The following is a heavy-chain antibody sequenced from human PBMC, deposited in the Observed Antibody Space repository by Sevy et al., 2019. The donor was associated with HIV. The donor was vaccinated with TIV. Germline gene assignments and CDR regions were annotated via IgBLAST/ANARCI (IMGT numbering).Heavy chain of an antibody. J-gene: IGHJ5*02. CDR2: ISGSGGNT. V-gene: IGHV3-23*01. Sequence: GGSLRLSCAASGFTFSTYAMSWVRRAPGKGLEWVSAISGSGGNTYYADSVKGRFTISRDNSKNTVDLQMNSLRAEDTAVYYCANSKGDDFWSGYNNWFDPWGQGTLVTVSS. CDR1: GFTFSTYA. CDR3: ANSKGDDFWSGYNNWFDP. D-gene: IGHD3-3*01.